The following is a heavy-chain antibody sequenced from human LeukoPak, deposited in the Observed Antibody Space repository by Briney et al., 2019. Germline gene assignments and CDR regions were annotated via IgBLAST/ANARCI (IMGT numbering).Heavy chain of an antibody. Sequence: SETLSLTCTVSGGSVSSVSYYWSWIRQPPGKGLEWIGYIYYSGSTNYNPYLKSRVPMSVDTSKHQFSLRLSSVTAADTAVYYCARDRYTINWFDPWGQGTLVTVSS. CDR2: IYYSGST. CDR3: ARDRYTINWFDP. J-gene: IGHJ5*02. D-gene: IGHD2-2*02. V-gene: IGHV4-61*01. CDR1: GGSVSSVSYY.